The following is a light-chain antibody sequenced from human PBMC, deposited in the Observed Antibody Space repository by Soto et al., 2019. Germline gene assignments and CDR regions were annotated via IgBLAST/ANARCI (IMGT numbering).Light chain of an antibody. J-gene: IGLJ2*01. V-gene: IGLV2-23*01. CDR2: EGS. CDR3: CSYAGSSTYVV. Sequence: QSALTQPASVSGSPGQSITISCTGTSSDVGSYNFVSWYQQHPGKAPKLMIYEGSKRPSGVSNRFSGSKSGNTSSLTISGLQAEDEADYYCCSYAGSSTYVVFGGGTTLTVL. CDR1: SSDVGSYNF.